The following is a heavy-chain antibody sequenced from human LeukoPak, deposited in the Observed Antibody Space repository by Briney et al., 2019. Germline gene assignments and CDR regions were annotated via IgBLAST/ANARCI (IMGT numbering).Heavy chain of an antibody. CDR2: ISWNSGSI. D-gene: IGHD4-17*01. Sequence: GGSLRLSCAASGFTFDDYAMHWVRQAPGKGLEWVSGISWNSGSIGYADSVKGRFTISRDNAKNSLYLQMNSLRAEDMALYYCAKDITTVTTNAFDIWGQGTMGTVSS. V-gene: IGHV3-9*03. CDR3: AKDITTVTTNAFDI. CDR1: GFTFDDYA. J-gene: IGHJ3*02.